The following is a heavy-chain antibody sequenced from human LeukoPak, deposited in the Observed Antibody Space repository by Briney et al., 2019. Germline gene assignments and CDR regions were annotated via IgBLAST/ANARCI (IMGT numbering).Heavy chain of an antibody. D-gene: IGHD4-17*01. CDR1: GGSISSGDYY. Sequence: SETLSLTCTVSGGSISSGDYYWSWIRQPPGKGLEWIRYIYYSGSTYYNPSLKSRATISVDTSKNQFSLKLSSVTAADTAVYYCAQTQGGYGDYIDAFDIWGQGTVVTVSS. CDR2: IYYSGST. V-gene: IGHV4-30-4*08. J-gene: IGHJ3*02. CDR3: AQTQGGYGDYIDAFDI.